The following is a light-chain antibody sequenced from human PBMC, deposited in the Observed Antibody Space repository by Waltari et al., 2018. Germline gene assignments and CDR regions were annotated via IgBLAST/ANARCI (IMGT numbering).Light chain of an antibody. V-gene: IGKV3-15*01. CDR2: GAS. CDR1: QNIGRK. CDR3: QKYSNWPR. Sequence: EIVMTQSPAALSLSPGDRATLSCRASQNIGRKLAWYQQKPGQAPRLLVYGASTRATDIPDRFSGTGSGTEFTLTISSLRSEDSALYYCQKYSNWPRFGQGTRVEVK. J-gene: IGKJ1*01.